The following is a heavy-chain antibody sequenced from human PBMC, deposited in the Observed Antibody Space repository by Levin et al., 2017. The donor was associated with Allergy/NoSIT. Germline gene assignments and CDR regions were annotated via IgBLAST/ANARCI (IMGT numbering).Heavy chain of an antibody. CDR1: GGSVSSGTYY. V-gene: IGHV4-61*01. J-gene: IGHJ6*02. CDR2: INYRGVT. D-gene: IGHD5/OR15-5a*01. Sequence: SETLSLTCSVSGGSVSSGTYYWSWIRRPPGKGLEWIGYINYRGVTKYNPSLKSRVTISVDTSKNEFSLKVTSVTPADTAVYYCARNRIIVSGGNDYYYGMDVWGQGTTVTVSS. CDR3: ARNRIIVSGGNDYYYGMDV.